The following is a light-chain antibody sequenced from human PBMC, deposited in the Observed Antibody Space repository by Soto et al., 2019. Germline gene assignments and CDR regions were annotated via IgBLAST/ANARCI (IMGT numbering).Light chain of an antibody. J-gene: IGKJ5*01. V-gene: IGKV1-33*01. CDR3: QQYDNLLT. CDR2: DAS. CDR1: QDISNY. Sequence: DIQMPKSPSSLSAAVGDRVTITCQASQDISNYLNWYQPKPGKAPKLLIYDASNFETGVPSRFSGSGSGTDFTFTIRSLQPEDIATYYCQQYDNLLTFGQGTRLEIK.